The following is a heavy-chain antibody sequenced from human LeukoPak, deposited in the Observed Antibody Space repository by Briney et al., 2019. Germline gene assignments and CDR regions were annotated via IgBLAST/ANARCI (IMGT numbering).Heavy chain of an antibody. CDR1: GGSISSYS. CDR2: IYYTMRT. Sequence: SETLSVTCTVPGGSISSYSGSWIRQPPGKGLEWIGYIYYTMRTNYNPSLKSRVTISVEKAKNRFYLKLSSMTAADTAVFYCARGSGGANYFDYWGQGALVTVPS. J-gene: IGHJ4*02. V-gene: IGHV4-59*01. D-gene: IGHD3-10*01. CDR3: ARGSGGANYFDY.